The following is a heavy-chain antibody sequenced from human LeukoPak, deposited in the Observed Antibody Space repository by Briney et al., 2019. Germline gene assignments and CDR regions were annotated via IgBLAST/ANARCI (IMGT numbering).Heavy chain of an antibody. J-gene: IGHJ4*02. D-gene: IGHD3-10*01. CDR1: GFTFSSYE. CDR3: AREAGRVGSYFPYYFDY. CDR2: IGNSGSTI. V-gene: IGHV3-48*03. Sequence: PGGSLRLSCAASGFTFSSYEMNWVRQAPGKGLEWVSYIGNSGSTIYYADSVKGRFTISRDNAKNSLYLQMNSLRAEDTAVYYRAREAGRVGSYFPYYFDYWGQGTLVTVSS.